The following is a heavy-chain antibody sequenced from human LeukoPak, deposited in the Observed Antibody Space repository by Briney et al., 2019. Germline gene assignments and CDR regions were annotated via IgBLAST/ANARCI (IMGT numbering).Heavy chain of an antibody. Sequence: PGGSLRLSCAVSGFTVSSNYMSWVRQAPGKGLEWVSVIYSGGSTYYAESVKGRFTISRDNSKNTLYLQMNSLRAEDTAVYYCARVSGSASYFDYWGQGTLVTVSS. V-gene: IGHV3-53*01. CDR2: IYSGGST. J-gene: IGHJ4*02. CDR3: ARVSGSASYFDY. D-gene: IGHD3-3*01. CDR1: GFTVSSNY.